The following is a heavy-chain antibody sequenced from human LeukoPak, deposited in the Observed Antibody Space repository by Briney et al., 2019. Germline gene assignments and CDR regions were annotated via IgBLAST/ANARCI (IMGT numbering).Heavy chain of an antibody. CDR2: IVPMFGTD. J-gene: IGHJ4*02. CDR1: GATFGSHS. Sequence: ASVKVSCKASGATFGSHSISWVRQAPGQGLEWMGGIVPMFGTDVYAQKFQGRVTMTEDTSTDTAYMELSSLRSEDTAVYYCATGRDYYDNSGYRYWGQGTLVTVSS. D-gene: IGHD3-22*01. V-gene: IGHV1-69*06. CDR3: ATGRDYYDNSGYRY.